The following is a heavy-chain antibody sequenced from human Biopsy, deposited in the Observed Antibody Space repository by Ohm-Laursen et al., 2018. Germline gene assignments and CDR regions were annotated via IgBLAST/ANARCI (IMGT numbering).Heavy chain of an antibody. Sequence: ASVKVSCKGSGYAVNDYFLHWLRQAPGQGPEWMGWISPNSGGTNYAQKFQGRVTMTTETSTSTVYLELRRLISDDTAVYYCARDIMNRIAGLVARSDVFDVWGQGTLVTVSS. J-gene: IGHJ3*01. CDR2: ISPNSGGT. D-gene: IGHD3-16*01. CDR1: GYAVNDYF. CDR3: ARDIMNRIAGLVARSDVFDV. V-gene: IGHV1-2*02.